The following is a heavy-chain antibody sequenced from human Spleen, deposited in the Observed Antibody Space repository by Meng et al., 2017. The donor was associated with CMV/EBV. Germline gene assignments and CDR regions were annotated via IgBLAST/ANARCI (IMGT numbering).Heavy chain of an antibody. CDR2: IRYDGTKT. CDR1: RFRFSDYG. CDR3: ASRRGGVVPAAIYFYGMDV. V-gene: IGHV3-30*02. J-gene: IGHJ6*02. Sequence: GESLKISCAASRFRFSDYGMHWVRQAPGKGLEWVAFIRYDGTKTYYADSVKGRFTISRDISSSTLYLQMTSLRVEDTAVYYCASRRGGVVPAAIYFYGMDVWGQGTTVTVSS. D-gene: IGHD2-2*01.